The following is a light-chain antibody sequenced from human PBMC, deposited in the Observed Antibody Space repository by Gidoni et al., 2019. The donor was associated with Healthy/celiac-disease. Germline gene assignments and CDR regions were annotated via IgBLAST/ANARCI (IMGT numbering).Light chain of an antibody. J-gene: IGKJ5*01. CDR3: QQYGSSPL. CDR1: QSVSSSY. Sequence: EFVLPQSPGTLSLSPGERATLSCRASQSVSSSYLAWYQQKPGQAPRRLIYGASSRATGIPDRFSGSGSGTDFTLTISRLEPEDFAVYYCQQYGSSPLFGQGTRLEIK. CDR2: GAS. V-gene: IGKV3-20*01.